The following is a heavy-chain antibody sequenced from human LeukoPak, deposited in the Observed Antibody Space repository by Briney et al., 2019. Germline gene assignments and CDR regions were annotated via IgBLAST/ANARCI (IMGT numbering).Heavy chain of an antibody. CDR1: GYTFTSYG. CDR2: ISAYNGST. Sequence: ASVKVSCKASGYTFTSYGISWVRQAPGQGLEWMGWISAYNGSTNYAQKLQGRVTMTTDTSTSTAYMELWSLGSDDTAVYYCARSRVVVPAALPPLSYYMDVWGKGTTVTVSS. D-gene: IGHD2-2*01. CDR3: ARSRVVVPAALPPLSYYMDV. V-gene: IGHV1-18*01. J-gene: IGHJ6*03.